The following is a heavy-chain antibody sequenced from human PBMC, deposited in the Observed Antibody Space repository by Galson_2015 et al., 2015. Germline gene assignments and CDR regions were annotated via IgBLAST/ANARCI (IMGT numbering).Heavy chain of an antibody. CDR2: ISGSGHKT. CDR1: GFTFFSYA. V-gene: IGHV3-23*01. D-gene: IGHD4-17*01. CDR3: ARASSGDSRNYFDY. J-gene: IGHJ4*02. Sequence: SLRLSCAASGFTFFSYAMNWVRQAPGKGLEWVSGISGSGHKTYHTDSVKGRLNISRDNSKNTLYLQMDSPIAEDTAMYYCARASSGDSRNYFDYWGRGTLVTVSS.